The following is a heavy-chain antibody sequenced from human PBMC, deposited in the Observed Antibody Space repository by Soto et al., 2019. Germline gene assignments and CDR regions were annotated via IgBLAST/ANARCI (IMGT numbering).Heavy chain of an antibody. CDR2: ISYDGSNK. D-gene: IGHD7-27*01. V-gene: IGHV3-30-3*01. CDR3: ARDLLGIRLDSYYGMDV. J-gene: IGHJ6*02. Sequence: QVQLVESGGGVVQPGRSLRLSCAASGFTFSSYAMHWVRQAPGKGLEWVAVISYDGSNKYYADSVKGRFTISRDNSKNTLYLQMTSLREEDSAVYYCARDLLGIRLDSYYGMDVWGQWTTVTVSS. CDR1: GFTFSSYA.